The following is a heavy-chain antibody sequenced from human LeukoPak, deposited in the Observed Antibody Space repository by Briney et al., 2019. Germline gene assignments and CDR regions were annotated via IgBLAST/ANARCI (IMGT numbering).Heavy chain of an antibody. Sequence: SETLSLTCAVSGYSISSGYYWSWIRQPPGKGLEWIGSIYYSGSTYYNPSLKSRVTISVDTSKNQFSLKLSSVTAADTAVYYCARPGDIAVADRFDYWGQGTLVTVSS. CDR3: ARPGDIAVADRFDY. CDR2: IYYSGST. J-gene: IGHJ4*02. V-gene: IGHV4-38-2*01. CDR1: GYSISSGYY. D-gene: IGHD6-19*01.